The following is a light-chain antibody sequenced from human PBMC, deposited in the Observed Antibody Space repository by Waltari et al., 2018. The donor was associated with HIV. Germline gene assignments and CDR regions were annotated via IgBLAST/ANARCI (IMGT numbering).Light chain of an antibody. Sequence: QSALTQPASVSGSPGQSITISCTGTSSDVGGYNYVSWYQQHPGKAPKLMIYDVSNRPSGVSNRLSGSKSGHTASLAISGLQAEDEAYYCCSSYTSSSTHVVFGGGTKLTVL. J-gene: IGLJ2*01. CDR1: SSDVGGYNY. CDR2: DVS. CDR3: SSYTSSSTHVV. V-gene: IGLV2-14*01.